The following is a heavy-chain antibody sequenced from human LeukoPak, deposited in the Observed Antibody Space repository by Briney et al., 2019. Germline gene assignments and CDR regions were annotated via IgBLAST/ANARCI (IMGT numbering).Heavy chain of an antibody. CDR3: ARSYSSGSTSRWDPTGTWFDP. D-gene: IGHD2-2*01. CDR2: ISAYNGNT. Sequence: ASVKVSCKASGYTFTSYGISWVRQAPGQGLEWTGWISAYNGNTNYAQKLQGRVTMTTDTSTSTAYMELRSLRSDDTAVYYCARSYSSGSTSRWDPTGTWFDPWGQGTLVTVSS. V-gene: IGHV1-18*01. J-gene: IGHJ5*02. CDR1: GYTFTSYG.